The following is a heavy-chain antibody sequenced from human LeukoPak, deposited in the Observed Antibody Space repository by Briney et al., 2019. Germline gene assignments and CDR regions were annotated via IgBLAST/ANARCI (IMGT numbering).Heavy chain of an antibody. V-gene: IGHV3-48*03. CDR3: ARASVIRSTYYYYYMDV. CDR1: GFTFSSYE. Sequence: PGGSLRLSCAASGFTFSSYEMKWVRQAPGKGLEWVSYISSSGSTIFYADSVEGRFTIPRDKAKNSLYLQMNSLTAEDTVVYYCARASVIRSTYYYYYMDVWGKGTTVTISS. CDR2: ISSSGSTI. D-gene: IGHD3-16*02. J-gene: IGHJ6*03.